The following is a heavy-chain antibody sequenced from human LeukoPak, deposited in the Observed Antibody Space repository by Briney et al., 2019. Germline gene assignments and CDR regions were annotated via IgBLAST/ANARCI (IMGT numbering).Heavy chain of an antibody. D-gene: IGHD3-10*01. CDR3: ARDQVYYGSGSSPRRY. CDR1: GFTFSSYW. V-gene: IGHV3-7*01. J-gene: IGHJ4*02. Sequence: SGGSLRLSCAASGFTFSSYWMSWVRQAPRKGLEWVANIKQDGSEKYYVDSVKGRFTISRDNAKNSLYLQMNSLRAEDTAVYYCARDQVYYGSGSSPRRYWGQGTLVTVSS. CDR2: IKQDGSEK.